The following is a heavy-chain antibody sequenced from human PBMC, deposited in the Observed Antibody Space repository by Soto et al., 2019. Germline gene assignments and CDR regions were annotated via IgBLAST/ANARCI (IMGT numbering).Heavy chain of an antibody. V-gene: IGHV4-59*01. D-gene: IGHD2-8*02. Sequence: QVQLQESGPGLVKSSETLSLTCSVSVDSSSTYYWGWIRQPPGKGLEWIGYINYSGRSNHNPSLKSRLSISVDASKNQVSLKLTSVTAADTAVYYCARSYCADSVSCNWFDPWGQGTLVVVSS. CDR3: ARSYCADSVSCNWFDP. CDR1: VDSSSTYY. J-gene: IGHJ5*02. CDR2: INYSGRS.